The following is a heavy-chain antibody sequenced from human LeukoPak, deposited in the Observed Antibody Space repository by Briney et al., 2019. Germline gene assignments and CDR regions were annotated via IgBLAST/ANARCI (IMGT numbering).Heavy chain of an antibody. Sequence: GGSVRLSCAASGFTFSSYWMSWVRQAPGTGLEWVANIKQDGSEKYYVDSVKGRFTISRDNAKNSLYLQMNGRRAEDTAVYYCARVFGYSYGYDYFDYWGQGTLVTVSS. CDR2: IKQDGSEK. V-gene: IGHV3-7*04. J-gene: IGHJ4*02. D-gene: IGHD5-18*01. CDR1: GFTFSSYW. CDR3: ARVFGYSYGYDYFDY.